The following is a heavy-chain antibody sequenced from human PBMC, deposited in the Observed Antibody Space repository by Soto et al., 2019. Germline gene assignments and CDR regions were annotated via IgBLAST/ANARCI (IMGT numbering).Heavy chain of an antibody. CDR3: AREKVSGDYDVYYYYGMDV. Sequence: EVQLVESGGGLVQPGGSLRLSCAASGFIVRTNYMTWVRQAPGKGLEWVSTIYSDGSTYYEDSVKGRFTISRHNYKNTLFLEMNSLRPEDTAMYYCAREKVSGDYDVYYYYGMDVWGQGTTVTVSS. CDR2: IYSDGST. D-gene: IGHD4-17*01. CDR1: GFIVRTNY. J-gene: IGHJ6*02. V-gene: IGHV3-53*04.